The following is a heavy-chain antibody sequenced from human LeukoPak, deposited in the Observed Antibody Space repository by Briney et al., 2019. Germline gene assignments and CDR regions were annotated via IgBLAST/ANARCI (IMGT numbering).Heavy chain of an antibody. Sequence: ASVKVSCKASGYAFTDYYMHWVRQAPGQGLEWMGWLNPNSGDTNYAQKFQGRVSMTRDSSISTAYMDLSDLRSDDTAVYSCARGRNIEMTTMSGGSDYWGQGTLVTVSS. D-gene: IGHD5-24*01. J-gene: IGHJ4*02. CDR2: LNPNSGDT. CDR1: GYAFTDYY. V-gene: IGHV1-2*02. CDR3: ARGRNIEMTTMSGGSDY.